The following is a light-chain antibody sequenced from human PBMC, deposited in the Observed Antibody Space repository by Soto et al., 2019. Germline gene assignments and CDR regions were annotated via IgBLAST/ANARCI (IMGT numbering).Light chain of an antibody. CDR3: LQTSTFPRT. CDR1: QDIGNF. CDR2: GAS. Sequence: DIQMTQSPSSVSASVGDRFTISCRASQDIGNFLAWYQQTPGKAPRLLIHGASSLSREIPSRFSGGGTGTHFTLTINGLQPEDLATYFCLQTSTFPRTFGQGTKV. V-gene: IGKV1-12*01. J-gene: IGKJ1*01.